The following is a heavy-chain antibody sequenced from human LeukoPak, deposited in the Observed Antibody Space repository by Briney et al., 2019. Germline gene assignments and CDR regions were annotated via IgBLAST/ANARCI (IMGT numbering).Heavy chain of an antibody. V-gene: IGHV4-38-2*02. CDR1: GYSINFGHL. J-gene: IGHJ5*02. Sequence: SETLSLTCDVSGYSINFGHLWGWIRQPPGKGLEWIASINHSGRTYYAPSLKSRVTISVDTLKNQFSLKVTSVTAEDTAMYFCARESSAVAHTMMRDWLDPWGQGTLVTVSS. D-gene: IGHD3-22*01. CDR3: ARESSAVAHTMMRDWLDP. CDR2: INHSGRT.